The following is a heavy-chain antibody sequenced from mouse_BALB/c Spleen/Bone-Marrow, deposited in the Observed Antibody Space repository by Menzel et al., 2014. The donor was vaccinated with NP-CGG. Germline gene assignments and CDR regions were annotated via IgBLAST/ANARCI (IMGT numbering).Heavy chain of an antibody. CDR2: ISNGGGST. Sequence: EVKLVESGGGLVQPGGSLKLSCAASGFTFSSYTMSWVRQTPEKRLEWVAYISNGGGSTYYPDTVKGRFAISRDNAKNILYLQMSSLKSEDTAMYYCARQFALRWAMDYWGQGTSVTVSS. D-gene: IGHD3-1*01. J-gene: IGHJ4*01. CDR3: ARQFALRWAMDY. CDR1: GFTFSSYT. V-gene: IGHV5-12-2*01.